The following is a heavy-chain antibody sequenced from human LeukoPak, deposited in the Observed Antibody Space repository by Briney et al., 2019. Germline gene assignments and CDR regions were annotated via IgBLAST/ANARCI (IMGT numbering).Heavy chain of an antibody. CDR1: GGSISSSSYY. J-gene: IGHJ4*02. CDR3: ASLPYNWNQYYFDY. Sequence: SETLSLTCTVSGGSISSSSYYWGWIRQPPGKGLEWIGSIYYSGSTYYNPSLKSRVTISVDTSKNQFSLKLSSVTAADTAVYYCASLPYNWNQYYFDYWGQGTLVTVSS. V-gene: IGHV4-39*01. D-gene: IGHD1-20*01. CDR2: IYYSGST.